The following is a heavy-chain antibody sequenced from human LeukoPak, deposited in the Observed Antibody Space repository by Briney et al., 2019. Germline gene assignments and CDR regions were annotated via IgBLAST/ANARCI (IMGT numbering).Heavy chain of an antibody. D-gene: IGHD1-26*01. CDR3: ARDLASGSYDY. Sequence: TSETLSLTCTVSGGSISSYYWSWIRQPPGKGLEWIGYIYYSGSTNYNPSLKSRVTISVDTSKNQFSLKLSSVTAADTAVYYCARDLASGSYDYWGQETLVTVSS. V-gene: IGHV4-59*01. CDR2: IYYSGST. CDR1: GGSISSYY. J-gene: IGHJ4*02.